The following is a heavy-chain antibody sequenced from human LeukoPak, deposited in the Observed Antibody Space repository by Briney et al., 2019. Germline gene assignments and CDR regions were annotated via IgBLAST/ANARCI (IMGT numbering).Heavy chain of an antibody. CDR2: MNPNSGNT. D-gene: IGHD6-6*01. CDR3: AAREAGSSSLRPLDY. J-gene: IGHJ4*02. CDR1: GYTFTSYD. V-gene: IGHV1-8*01. Sequence: EASVKVSCKASGYTFTSYDINWVRQTTGQGPEWMGWMNPNSGNTGYAQKFQGRVTMTRNTSISTAYMELSSLRSEDTAVYYCAAREAGSSSLRPLDYWGQGTLVTVSS.